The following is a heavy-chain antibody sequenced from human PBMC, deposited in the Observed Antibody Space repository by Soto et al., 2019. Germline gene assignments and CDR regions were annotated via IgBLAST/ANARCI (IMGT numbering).Heavy chain of an antibody. Sequence: PSETLSLACSVSGGSISTSRSYLAWIRQPPGKGLEWLANIFYSGSTFYNPSLASRVSVSVDTSKNEFSLKLRSVTAADTAVYYCARQPTTGDTDLWFDPWGQGTLVTVS. D-gene: IGHD2-21*01. CDR3: ARQPTTGDTDLWFDP. CDR2: IFYSGST. J-gene: IGHJ5*02. CDR1: GGSISTSRSY. V-gene: IGHV4-39*01.